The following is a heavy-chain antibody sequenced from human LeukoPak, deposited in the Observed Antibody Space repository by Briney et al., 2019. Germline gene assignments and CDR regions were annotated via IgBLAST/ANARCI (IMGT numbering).Heavy chain of an antibody. Sequence: PSETLSLTCAVYGGSFSDYYWSWIRQPPGKGLEWIGGINHSGSTNYNPSLKSRVSISVDTSKNQFSLKLSSVTAADTAVYYCARLSGSWRTFDIWGQGTMVTVSS. D-gene: IGHD1-26*01. CDR1: GGSFSDYY. CDR2: INHSGST. CDR3: ARLSGSWRTFDI. V-gene: IGHV4-34*01. J-gene: IGHJ3*02.